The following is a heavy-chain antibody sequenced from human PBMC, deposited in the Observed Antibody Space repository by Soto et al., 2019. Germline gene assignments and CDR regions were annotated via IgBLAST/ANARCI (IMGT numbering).Heavy chain of an antibody. CDR3: ARARGDYHDVLNGFYSLPEDGFXH. D-gene: IGHD3-9*01. V-gene: IGHV4-59*01. J-gene: IGHJ5*02. CDR1: GGPINNNY. CDR2: IHYTGSF. Sequence: SETLSLTCTVPGGPINNNYWTWILQPPGKGLEWIGYIHYTGSFNYNPALKSRVTISVDTSKTQFTLKMKSVTAADTAVYYCARARGDYHDVLNGFYSLPEDGFXHWGPGTLVTDSS.